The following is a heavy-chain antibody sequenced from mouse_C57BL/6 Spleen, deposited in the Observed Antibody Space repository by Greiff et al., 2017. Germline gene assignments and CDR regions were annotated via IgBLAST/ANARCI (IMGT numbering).Heavy chain of an antibody. D-gene: IGHD2-1*01. Sequence: EVQLQQSGPGLVKPSQSLSLTCSVTGYSITSGYYWNWIRQFPGNKLEWMGYISYDGSNNYNPSLKNRISITRDTSKNQFFLKLNSVTTEDTATYYCARAGNPYAMDYGGQGTSVTVSS. CDR1: GYSITSGYY. V-gene: IGHV3-6*01. CDR3: ARAGNPYAMDY. CDR2: ISYDGSN. J-gene: IGHJ4*01.